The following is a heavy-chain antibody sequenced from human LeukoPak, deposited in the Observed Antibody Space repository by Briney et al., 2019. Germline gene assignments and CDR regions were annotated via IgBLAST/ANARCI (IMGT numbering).Heavy chain of an antibody. V-gene: IGHV3-7*01. CDR3: AREKPPATDY. J-gene: IGHJ4*02. Sequence: PGGSLRLSCAASGFTFSSYGMHWVRQAPGKGLEWVANIKQDGSEKNYVDSVKGRFTISRDNAKNSLYLQMNSLRAEDTAVYYCAREKPPATDYWGQGTLVTVSS. CDR1: GFTFSSYG. CDR2: IKQDGSEK.